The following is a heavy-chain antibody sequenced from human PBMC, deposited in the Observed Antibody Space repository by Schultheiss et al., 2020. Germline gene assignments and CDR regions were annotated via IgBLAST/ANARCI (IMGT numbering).Heavy chain of an antibody. V-gene: IGHV4-4*02. CDR2: IYHSGST. CDR3: ARDSSSGWSQGTY. J-gene: IGHJ4*02. CDR1: GGSISSSNW. D-gene: IGHD6-19*01. Sequence: SATLSLTCAVSGGSISSSNWWSWVRQPPGKGLEWIGEIYHSGSTNYNPSLKSRVTISVDKSKNQFSLKLSSVTAADTAVYYCARDSSSGWSQGTYWGQGTLVTVPS.